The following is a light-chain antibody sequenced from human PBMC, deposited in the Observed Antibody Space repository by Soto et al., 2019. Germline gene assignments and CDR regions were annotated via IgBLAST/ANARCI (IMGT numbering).Light chain of an antibody. CDR2: GAS. V-gene: IGKV3-20*01. Sequence: EIVLTHSPGTLSLSPWEIATLSCRASQSVTSGYLAWYQQQPNQAPRLLIYGASYRATGIPDRFSGGGSGTDFTLTISRLEPEDFAVYYCQYYSSSPPAITFGQGTRLEIK. CDR1: QSVTSGY. J-gene: IGKJ5*01. CDR3: QYYSSSPPAIT.